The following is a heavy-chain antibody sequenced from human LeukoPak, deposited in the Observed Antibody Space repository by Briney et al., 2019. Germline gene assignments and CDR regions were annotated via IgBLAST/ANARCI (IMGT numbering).Heavy chain of an antibody. Sequence: PSETLSLTCTVSGGSISSYYWSWIRQPPGKGLEWIGYINYSGSTKYNPSLKSRVTISVDTSKNQFSLKLSSVTAADTAVYYCARNPIAAAGKNYFDYLGQGTLVTVSS. CDR2: INYSGST. J-gene: IGHJ4*02. D-gene: IGHD6-13*01. CDR3: ARNPIAAAGKNYFDY. V-gene: IGHV4-59*01. CDR1: GGSISSYY.